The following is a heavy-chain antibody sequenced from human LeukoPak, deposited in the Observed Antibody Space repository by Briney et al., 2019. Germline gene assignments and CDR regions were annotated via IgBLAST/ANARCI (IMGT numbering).Heavy chain of an antibody. V-gene: IGHV3-7*01. D-gene: IGHD4-17*01. CDR3: ARAVMTTVTAFDI. CDR2: IKQDGSEK. J-gene: IGHJ3*02. CDR1: GFTLSSYW. Sequence: GGSLRLSCAASGFTLSSYWMSWVRQAPGKGLEWVANIKQDGSEKYYVDSVKGRFTISRDNAKNSLYLQMNSLRAEDTAVYYCARAVMTTVTAFDIWGQGTMVTVSS.